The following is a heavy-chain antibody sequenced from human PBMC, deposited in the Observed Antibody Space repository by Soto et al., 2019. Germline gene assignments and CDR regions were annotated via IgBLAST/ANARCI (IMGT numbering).Heavy chain of an antibody. J-gene: IGHJ5*02. CDR2: ISYDGSNK. V-gene: IGHV3-30-3*01. D-gene: IGHD2-2*01. CDR1: GFTFSSYA. CDR3: AREDMPGDWFDP. Sequence: QVQLVESGGGVVQPGRSLRLSCAASGFTFSSYAMHWVRQAPGKGLEWVAVISYDGSNKYYADSVKGRFTISRDNSKNTLYLQMNSLRAEDTAVYYCAREDMPGDWFDPWGQGTLVTVSS.